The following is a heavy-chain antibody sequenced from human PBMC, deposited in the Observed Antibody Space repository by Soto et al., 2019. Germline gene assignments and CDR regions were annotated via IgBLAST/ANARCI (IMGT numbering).Heavy chain of an antibody. D-gene: IGHD2-15*01. CDR2: IYSGGST. Sequence: EVQLVESGGGLIQPGGPLRLSCAASGFTVSSNYMSWVRQAPGKGLEWVSVIYSGGSTYYADSVKGRFTISRDNSKNTLSLQMNSLRAEDTAVYYCARGKWAGAATPIEYWGQGTLVTVSS. CDR1: GFTVSSNY. V-gene: IGHV3-53*01. CDR3: ARGKWAGAATPIEY. J-gene: IGHJ4*02.